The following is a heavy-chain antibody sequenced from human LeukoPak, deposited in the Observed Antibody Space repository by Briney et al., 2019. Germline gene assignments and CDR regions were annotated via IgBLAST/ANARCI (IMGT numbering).Heavy chain of an antibody. V-gene: IGHV4-39*07. Sequence: SETLSFTCTVSGGSISSSSYYWGWIRQPPGKGLEWIGSVYYSGSTYYNPSLKSRVTISVDTSKNQFSLKLSSVTAADTAVYYCARQYGSGSRYPEYFQHWGQGSLVTVSS. CDR2: VYYSGST. CDR3: ARQYGSGSRYPEYFQH. CDR1: GGSISSSSYY. D-gene: IGHD3-10*01. J-gene: IGHJ1*01.